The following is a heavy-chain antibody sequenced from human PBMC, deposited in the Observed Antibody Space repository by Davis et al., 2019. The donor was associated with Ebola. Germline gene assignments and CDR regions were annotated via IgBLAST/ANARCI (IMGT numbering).Heavy chain of an antibody. CDR1: GFTFSSYW. V-gene: IGHV3-74*01. Sequence: PGGSLRLSGAASGFTFSSYWMHWVRKAPGKRLVLVSRINSDGSSTSYADSVKGRFTISRDNAKNTLYLQMNSLRAEDTAVYYCAREGYCSGGSCYYFDYWGQGTLVTVSS. D-gene: IGHD2-15*01. CDR2: INSDGSST. J-gene: IGHJ4*02. CDR3: AREGYCSGGSCYYFDY.